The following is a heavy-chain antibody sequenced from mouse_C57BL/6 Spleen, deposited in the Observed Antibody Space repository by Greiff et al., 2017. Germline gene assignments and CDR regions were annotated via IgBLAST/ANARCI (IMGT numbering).Heavy chain of an antibody. CDR1: GYTFTSYW. Sequence: QVQLQQPGAEPVKPGASVKLSCKASGYTFTSYWMHWVKQRPGQGLEWIGMIHPNSGSTNYNEKFKSKATLTVDKSSSTAYMQLSSLTSEDSAVYYCARDDYEYFDVWGTGTTVTVSS. CDR3: ARDDYEYFDV. J-gene: IGHJ1*03. D-gene: IGHD2-4*01. V-gene: IGHV1-64*01. CDR2: IHPNSGST.